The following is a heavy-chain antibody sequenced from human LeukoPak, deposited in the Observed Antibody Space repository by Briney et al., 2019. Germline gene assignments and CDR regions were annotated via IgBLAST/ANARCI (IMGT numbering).Heavy chain of an antibody. CDR3: AKSDYYYGMDV. CDR2: ISYDGSNK. Sequence: GGSLRLSCAASGFTFSSYGMHWVRQAPGKGLEWVAVISYDGSNKYYADSVKGRFTISRDNSKNTLYLQMNSLRAEDTAVYYCAKSDYYYGMDVWGQGTTVTVSS. J-gene: IGHJ6*02. CDR1: GFTFSSYG. V-gene: IGHV3-30*18.